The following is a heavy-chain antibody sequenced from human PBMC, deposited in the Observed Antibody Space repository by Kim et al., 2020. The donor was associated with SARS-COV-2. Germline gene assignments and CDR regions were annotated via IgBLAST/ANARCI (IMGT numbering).Heavy chain of an antibody. CDR2: ISSSGSTM. CDR3: ARIVGAHFDY. V-gene: IGHV3-48*03. J-gene: IGHJ4*02. CDR1: GFTFSSHE. D-gene: IGHD1-26*01. Sequence: VGSLRLSCAASGFTFSSHEMNWVRQAPGKGLEWVSYISSSGSTMYYADSVKGRFTISRDNAKNSLYLQMNSLRAEDTAVYYCARIVGAHFDYWGQGTLVT.